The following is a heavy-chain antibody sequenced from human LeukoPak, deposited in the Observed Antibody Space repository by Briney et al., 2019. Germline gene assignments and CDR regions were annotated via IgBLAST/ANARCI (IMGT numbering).Heavy chain of an antibody. CDR3: ARKVAGSGNYDY. CDR1: GVSISSSGYY. J-gene: IGHJ4*02. V-gene: IGHV4-31*03. CDR2: IYFSGST. D-gene: IGHD3-22*01. Sequence: SQTLSLTCTVSGVSISSSGYYWSWIRQHPGKGLEWIGYIYFSGSTYYNPSLKSRVTISLDTSKNQFSLKLNSVTAADTVMYYCARKVAGSGNYDYWGQGTLVTVSS.